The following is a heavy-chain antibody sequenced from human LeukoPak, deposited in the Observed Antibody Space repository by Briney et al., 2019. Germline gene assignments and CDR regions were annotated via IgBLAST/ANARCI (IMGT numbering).Heavy chain of an antibody. CDR2: INHSGST. J-gene: IGHJ4*02. V-gene: IGHV4-34*01. CDR1: GGSFSGYY. Sequence: SETLSLTCAVYGGSFSGYYWSWIRQPPGKGLEWIGEINHSGSTNYNPSLKSRVTISVDTSKNQFSLKLSSVTAADTAVYYCARSYRGYSYGSFDYWGQGTLVTVSS. CDR3: ARSYRGYSYGSFDY. D-gene: IGHD5-18*01.